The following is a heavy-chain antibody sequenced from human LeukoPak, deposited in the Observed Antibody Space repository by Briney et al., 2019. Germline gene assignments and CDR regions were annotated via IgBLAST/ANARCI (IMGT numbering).Heavy chain of an antibody. J-gene: IGHJ3*02. D-gene: IGHD5-12*01. Sequence: GGSLRLSCAASGFTFSSYEMNWVRQAPGKGLEWVSYISSGGSTVHYADSVKGRFTISRDNAKNSLYLQMNSLRAEDTAVYYCARVNKGGATGIWGQGTMVTVSS. CDR1: GFTFSSYE. V-gene: IGHV3-48*03. CDR3: ARVNKGGATGI. CDR2: ISSGGSTV.